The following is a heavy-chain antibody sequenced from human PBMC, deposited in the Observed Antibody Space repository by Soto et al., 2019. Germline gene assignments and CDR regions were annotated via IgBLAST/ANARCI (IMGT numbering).Heavy chain of an antibody. D-gene: IGHD2-15*01. CDR2: IRDSGDST. CDR1: GFIFGNYM. J-gene: IGHJ3*02. V-gene: IGHV3-23*01. CDR3: APXXHCXXXXXXXDAFDI. Sequence: EVQVLESGGGLVQPGESLRLSCAASGFIFGNYMMTWVRQAPGKGLEWVSTIRDSGDSTYYADSVKGRFTISRDNFKNTLYLQMDSLGADDTAVYYCAPXXHCXXXXXXXDAFDIRGQGTRVTVSS.